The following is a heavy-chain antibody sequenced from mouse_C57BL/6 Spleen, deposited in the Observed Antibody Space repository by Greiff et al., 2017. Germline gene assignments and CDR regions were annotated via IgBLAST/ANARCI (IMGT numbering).Heavy chain of an antibody. D-gene: IGHD3-2*02. CDR1: GYTFTSYW. CDR3: ARGQLRSHMDY. CDR2: IHPNSGST. V-gene: IGHV1-64*01. J-gene: IGHJ4*01. Sequence: QVQLQQPGAELVKPGASVKLSCKASGYTFTSYWMHWVKRRPGQGLEWIGMIHPNSGSTNYNEKFKSKATLTVDKSSSTAYMQLSSLTSEDSAVYYCARGQLRSHMDYWGQGTSVTVSS.